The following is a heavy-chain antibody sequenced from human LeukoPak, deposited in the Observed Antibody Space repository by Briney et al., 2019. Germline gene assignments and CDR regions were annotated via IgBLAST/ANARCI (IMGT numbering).Heavy chain of an antibody. V-gene: IGHV3-21*01. CDR1: EFTFSSYP. D-gene: IGHD1-1*01. J-gene: IGHJ3*02. CDR3: ARGLQYNDAFDI. Sequence: TGGSLRLSCAASEFTFSSYPMNWVRQAPGKGLEWVSSISHNSYYIFHADSLKGRFTISRDNAKNSLYLQMNSLRAEDTAVYYCARGLQYNDAFDIWGQGTIVTVSS. CDR2: ISHNSYYI.